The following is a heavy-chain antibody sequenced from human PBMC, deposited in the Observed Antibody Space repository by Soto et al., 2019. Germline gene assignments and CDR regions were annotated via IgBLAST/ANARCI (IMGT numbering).Heavy chain of an antibody. D-gene: IGHD1-7*01. J-gene: IGHJ3*02. CDR1: GFTFSSYG. V-gene: IGHV3-33*01. CDR2: IWYDGSNK. Sequence: QVQLVESGGGVVQPGRSLRLSCAASGFTFSSYGMHWVRQAPGKGLEWVAVIWYDGSNKYYADSVKGRFTISRDNSKNTLYLQMNSLRAEDTAVYYCARAYVELRSAFGIWGQGTMVTVSS. CDR3: ARAYVELRSAFGI.